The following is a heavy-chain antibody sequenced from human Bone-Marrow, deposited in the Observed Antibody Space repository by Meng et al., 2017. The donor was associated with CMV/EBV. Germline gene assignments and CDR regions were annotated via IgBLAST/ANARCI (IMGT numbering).Heavy chain of an antibody. Sequence: GESLKISCAASGFTFSGSAMHWVRQASGKGLEWVGRIRSKANSYATAYAASVKGRFTISRDDSKNTAYLQMNSLKTEDTAVYYCTTSFSSGYYYFDYWGQGTTVTVSS. J-gene: IGHJ4*03. CDR2: IRSKANSYAT. D-gene: IGHD3-22*01. CDR1: GFTFSGSA. CDR3: TTSFSSGYYYFDY. V-gene: IGHV3-73*01.